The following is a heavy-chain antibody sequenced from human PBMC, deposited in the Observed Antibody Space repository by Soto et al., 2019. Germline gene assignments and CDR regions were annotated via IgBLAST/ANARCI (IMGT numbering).Heavy chain of an antibody. CDR3: ARPYIWGSYDNDAFDI. J-gene: IGHJ3*02. V-gene: IGHV3-66*04. D-gene: IGHD3-16*01. Sequence: GGSLRLSCAASGFTVSSNYMSWVRQAPGKGLEWVSVIYSGGSTYYADSVKGRFTISRDNSKKTLYLQMNSLRAEDTAVYYCARPYIWGSYDNDAFDIWGQGTMVTVSS. CDR2: IYSGGST. CDR1: GFTVSSNY.